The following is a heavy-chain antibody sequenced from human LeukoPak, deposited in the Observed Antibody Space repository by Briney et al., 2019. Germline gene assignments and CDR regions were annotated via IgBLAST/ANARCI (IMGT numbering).Heavy chain of an antibody. J-gene: IGHJ4*02. Sequence: PGGSLRLSCAASGFTFSSYAMSWVRQAPGKGLEWVSAISGSGGSTYYADSVKGRFTISRDNSKNTLYVQMNSLRAEDTAVYYCAKATQQLVRFLSFDYWGQGTLVTVSS. V-gene: IGHV3-23*01. CDR1: GFTFSSYA. D-gene: IGHD6-6*01. CDR2: ISGSGGST. CDR3: AKATQQLVRFLSFDY.